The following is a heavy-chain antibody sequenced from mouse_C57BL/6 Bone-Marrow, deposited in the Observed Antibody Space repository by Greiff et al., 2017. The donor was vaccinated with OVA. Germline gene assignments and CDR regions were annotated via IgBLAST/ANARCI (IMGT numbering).Heavy chain of an antibody. CDR3: ARGGGYSYAMDY. V-gene: IGHV1-81*01. Sequence: VQVVESGAELARPGASVKLSCKASGYTFTSYGISWVKQRTGQGLEWIGEIYPRSGNTYYNEKFKGKATLTADKSSSTAYMELRSLTSEESAVYFCARGGGYSYAMDYWGQGTSVTVSS. CDR2: IYPRSGNT. D-gene: IGHD2-3*01. J-gene: IGHJ4*01. CDR1: GYTFTSYG.